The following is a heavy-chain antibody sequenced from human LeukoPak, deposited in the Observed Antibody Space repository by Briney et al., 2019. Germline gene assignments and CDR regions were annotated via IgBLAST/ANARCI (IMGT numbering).Heavy chain of an antibody. Sequence: GGSLRLSCAASGFTFSSYAMSWIRQAPGKGLEWVSYISSSDSTIYYADSVKGRFTISRDNAKNSLYLQMNSLRAEDTAVYYCARIYCSSTSCYSYFDYWGQGTLVTVSS. J-gene: IGHJ4*02. CDR3: ARIYCSSTSCYSYFDY. D-gene: IGHD2-2*01. V-gene: IGHV3-11*01. CDR1: GFTFSSYA. CDR2: ISSSDSTI.